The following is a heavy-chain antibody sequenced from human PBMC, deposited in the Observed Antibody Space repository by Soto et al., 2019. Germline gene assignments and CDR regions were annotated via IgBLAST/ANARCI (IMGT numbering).Heavy chain of an antibody. CDR2: ISGSGDNT. V-gene: IGHV3-23*01. CDR1: GFTFSIYA. D-gene: IGHD6-13*01. CDR3: AKAVSLYSSSWYY. J-gene: IGHJ4*02. Sequence: GGSLRLSCAASGFTFSIYAMSWVRQAPGKGLEWVSAISGSGDNTYYADPVKGRFTISRDNSKNTLYLQMNSLRAEDTAVYYRAKAVSLYSSSWYYWGQGTLVTVSS.